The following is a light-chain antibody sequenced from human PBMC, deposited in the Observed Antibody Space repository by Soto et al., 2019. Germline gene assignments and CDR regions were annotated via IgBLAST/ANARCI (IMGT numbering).Light chain of an antibody. J-gene: IGKJ1*01. CDR1: HTVSSL. CDR2: DAA. CDR3: QQRGTAPRT. Sequence: ACALCPTTLSWSPGDRATXSCRASHTVSSLLAWYQQRPGQSPGLLIRDAARRGTGMPARFSGSGTGTDFTLTVSSLEPEDFAIYYCQQRGTAPRTFGEGTKLDIK. V-gene: IGKV3-11*01.